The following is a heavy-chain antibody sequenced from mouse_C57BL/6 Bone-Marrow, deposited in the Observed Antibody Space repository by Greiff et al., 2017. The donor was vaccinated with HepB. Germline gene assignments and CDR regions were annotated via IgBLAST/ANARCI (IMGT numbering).Heavy chain of an antibody. J-gene: IGHJ1*03. D-gene: IGHD1-1*01. Sequence: DVKLVESGGGLVQPGGSLKLSCAASGFTFSDYYMYWVRQTPEKRLEWVAYISNGGGSTYYPDTVKGRFTISRDNAKNTLYLQMSRLKSEDTAMYYCARQNYYGSSWYFDVWGTGTTVTVSS. CDR3: ARQNYYGSSWYFDV. V-gene: IGHV5-12*01. CDR2: ISNGGGST. CDR1: GFTFSDYY.